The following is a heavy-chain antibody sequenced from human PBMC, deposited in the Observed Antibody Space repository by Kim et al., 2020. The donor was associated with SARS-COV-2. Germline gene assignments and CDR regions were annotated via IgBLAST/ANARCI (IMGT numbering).Heavy chain of an antibody. CDR2: INAGNGNT. CDR3: ARGCSSTSCYVVAWDHDY. J-gene: IGHJ4*02. Sequence: ASVKVSCKASGYTFTSYAMHWVRQAPGQRLEWMGWINAGNGNTKYSQKFQGRVTITRDTSASTAYMELSSLRSEDTAVYYCARGCSSTSCYVVAWDHDYWGQGTLVTVSS. V-gene: IGHV1-3*01. CDR1: GYTFTSYA. D-gene: IGHD2-2*01.